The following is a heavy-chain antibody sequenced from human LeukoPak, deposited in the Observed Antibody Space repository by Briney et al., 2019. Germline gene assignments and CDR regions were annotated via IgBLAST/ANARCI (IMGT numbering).Heavy chain of an antibody. D-gene: IGHD5-24*01. CDR2: LSFNGVNA. CDR1: GFSFSNYG. CDR3: AKDRVGPGSYNYIMDV. V-gene: IGHV3-30*18. Sequence: GESLKISCAASGFSFSNYGMHWVRQAPGMGLEWVAVLSFNGVNAYYADSVRGRFTVSRENSRNYLQMNSLRAEDTAVYFCAKDRVGPGSYNYIMDVWGQGTTVTVSS. J-gene: IGHJ6*02.